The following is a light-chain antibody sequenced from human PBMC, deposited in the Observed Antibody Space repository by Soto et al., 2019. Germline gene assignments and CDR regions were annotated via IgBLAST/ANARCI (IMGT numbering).Light chain of an antibody. CDR2: YDS. Sequence: SYELTQPPSGSVAPGKTARITCGGNNIGSKSVHWYQQKPGQAPVLVIYYDSDRPLGIPERFSGSNSGNTATLTISRVEAGDEADYYCQVWDSSSDPWVFGGGTKLTVL. CDR1: NIGSKS. CDR3: QVWDSSSDPWV. J-gene: IGLJ3*02. V-gene: IGLV3-21*04.